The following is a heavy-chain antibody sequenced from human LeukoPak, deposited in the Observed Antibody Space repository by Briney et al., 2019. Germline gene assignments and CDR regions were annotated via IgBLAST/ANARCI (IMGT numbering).Heavy chain of an antibody. CDR1: GFTFSSYA. CDR2: IYYSGST. CDR3: ARSTVVNGGLDAFDI. J-gene: IGHJ3*02. V-gene: IGHV4-59*01. D-gene: IGHD4-23*01. Sequence: PGGSLRLSCAASGFTFSSYAMSWIRQPPGKGLEWIGYIYYSGSTNYNPSLKSRVTVSVDTSKNQFSLKLTSVSAADTAVYYCARSTVVNGGLDAFDIWGQGTMVTVSS.